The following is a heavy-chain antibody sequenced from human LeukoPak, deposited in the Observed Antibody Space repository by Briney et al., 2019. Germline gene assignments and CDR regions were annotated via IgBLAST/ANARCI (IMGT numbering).Heavy chain of an antibody. Sequence: KPSETLFLTCAVYGGSFRGYYWSWIRQPPGKGLEWIGEIDHSGSTNYNPSLKSRVTISVDTSKNQFSLKLSSVTAADTAVYYCARGWRGGPLDYWGQGTLVTVSS. J-gene: IGHJ4*02. CDR2: IDHSGST. D-gene: IGHD3-10*01. CDR3: ARGWRGGPLDY. CDR1: GGSFRGYY. V-gene: IGHV4-34*01.